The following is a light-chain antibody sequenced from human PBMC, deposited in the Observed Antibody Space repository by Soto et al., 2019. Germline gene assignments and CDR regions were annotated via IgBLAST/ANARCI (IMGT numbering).Light chain of an antibody. CDR2: AAS. Sequence: DIQMTQSPSAMSASVGDRVTITCRASQGISNYLDWFQQKPGKVPKRLIYAASSLQSGVPSRFSGSGYGTEFTLTISSLQPDDFATYYCQHYKMYSPWTFGQGTKVDIK. V-gene: IGKV1-17*03. CDR3: QHYKMYSPWT. J-gene: IGKJ1*01. CDR1: QGISNY.